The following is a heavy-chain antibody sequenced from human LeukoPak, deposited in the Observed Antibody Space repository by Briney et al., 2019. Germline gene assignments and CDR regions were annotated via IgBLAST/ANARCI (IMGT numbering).Heavy chain of an antibody. Sequence: SVKVSCKASLGTFKSYAISGVRQAPGQGLEWMGGILPLFGTANYAREFQGGVTFHTDESASTAYMEVSSLRSEDTAVYYCASGSLGDGYGVGDYYQYMDVWGKGTTVTVSS. CDR1: LGTFKSYA. CDR3: ASGSLGDGYGVGDYYQYMDV. V-gene: IGHV1-69*05. CDR2: ILPLFGTA. D-gene: IGHD5-24*01. J-gene: IGHJ6*03.